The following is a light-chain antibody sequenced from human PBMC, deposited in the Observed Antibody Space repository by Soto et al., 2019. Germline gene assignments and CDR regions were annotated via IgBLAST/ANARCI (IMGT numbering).Light chain of an antibody. V-gene: IGKV1-39*01. CDR2: AAS. J-gene: IGKJ2*01. CDR3: QQSRTTAYT. Sequence: DIQMNQSPSSLSASVGDRVTITCRASRSISSYLNWYQQKPGKAPRLLIYAASSLQSGVPSRFSGSGSGTTFTLTITDLQPEDVATYYCQQSRTTAYTFAQGTKVDIK. CDR1: RSISSY.